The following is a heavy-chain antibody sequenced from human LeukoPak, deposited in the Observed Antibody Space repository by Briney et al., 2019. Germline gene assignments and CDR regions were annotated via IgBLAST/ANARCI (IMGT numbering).Heavy chain of an antibody. D-gene: IGHD6-13*01. CDR3: ARDRYSSSWTIDY. Sequence: SVKVSCKASGGTFSSYAISWVRQAPGQGLEWMGRIIPILGIANYAQKFQGRVTITADKSTSTAYMELSSLRSEDTAVYYCARDRYSSSWTIDYWGQGTLVTVSS. V-gene: IGHV1-69*04. CDR1: GGTFSSYA. J-gene: IGHJ4*02. CDR2: IIPILGIA.